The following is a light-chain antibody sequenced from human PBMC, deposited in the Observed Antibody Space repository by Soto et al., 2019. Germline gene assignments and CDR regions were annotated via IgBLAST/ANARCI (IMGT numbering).Light chain of an antibody. J-gene: IGKJ5*01. CDR3: QQYGRAST. Sequence: EIVLTQSPGTLSLSPGERATLSCRASQSVSSSYLAWYQQKPGQAPRLLIYGASSRPTGIPDRFSGSGSGTDFTLTSSRLEPEEFAVYYCQQYGRASTFGQRTRLENK. CDR2: GAS. CDR1: QSVSSSY. V-gene: IGKV3-20*01.